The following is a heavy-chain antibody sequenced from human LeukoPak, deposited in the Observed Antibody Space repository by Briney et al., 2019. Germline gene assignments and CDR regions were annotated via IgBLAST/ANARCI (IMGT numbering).Heavy chain of an antibody. CDR3: ARARSRLNWFDP. J-gene: IGHJ5*02. CDR1: GYTFTSYG. V-gene: IGHV1-18*01. CDR2: ISAYNGNT. D-gene: IGHD2-2*01. Sequence: ASVKVSCKASGYTFTSYGISWVRQAPGQGLEWMGWISAYNGNTNYAQKLQGRVTMTTDTSTSTAYMELSRLRSDDTAVYYCARARSRLNWFDPWGQGTLVTVSS.